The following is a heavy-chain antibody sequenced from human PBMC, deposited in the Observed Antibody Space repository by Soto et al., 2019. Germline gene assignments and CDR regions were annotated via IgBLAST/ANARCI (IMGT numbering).Heavy chain of an antibody. J-gene: IGHJ6*02. CDR3: ARVGSSSSSAGYYYYYYGMDV. V-gene: IGHV1-69*01. CDR2: IIPIFGTA. CDR1: GGTFSSYA. D-gene: IGHD6-6*01. Sequence: QVQLVQSGAEVKKPGSSVKVSCKASGGTFSSYAISWVRQAPGQGLEWMGGIIPIFGTANYAQKFHGSVTITEDESTSTANMELSSLRSEDTAVYYCARVGSSSSSAGYYYYYYGMDVWGQGTTVTVSS.